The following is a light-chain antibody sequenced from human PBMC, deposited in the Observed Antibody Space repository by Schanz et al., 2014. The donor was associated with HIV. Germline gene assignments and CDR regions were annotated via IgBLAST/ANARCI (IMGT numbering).Light chain of an antibody. J-gene: IGLJ1*01. CDR1: NSDISTYNY. Sequence: QSALTQPPSASGSPGQSITISCTGLNSDISTYNYVSWYQQNPGKAPNLIIYDVNKRPSAVPDRFSGSRSGNTASLTVSGLQAEDEADYFCSSYTSSLTRVFGTGTKLTVL. CDR2: DVN. V-gene: IGLV2-8*01. CDR3: SSYTSSLTRV.